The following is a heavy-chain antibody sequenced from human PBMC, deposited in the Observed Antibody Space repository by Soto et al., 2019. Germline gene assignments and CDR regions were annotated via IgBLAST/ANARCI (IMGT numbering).Heavy chain of an antibody. CDR1: GFTCSSYW. CDR3: ARTYCSGGTCYGIPLGH. D-gene: IGHD2-15*01. J-gene: IGHJ4*02. Sequence: EVQLVESGGGLVQPGGSLRLSCAASGFTCSSYWMSWVRQAPGKGLQWVANIKQDGSDKYYVDSVKGRFTISRDNAKNSLYVQMNSLRSEDTSVYYCARTYCSGGTCYGIPLGHWGQGTLVTVSS. CDR2: IKQDGSDK. V-gene: IGHV3-7*04.